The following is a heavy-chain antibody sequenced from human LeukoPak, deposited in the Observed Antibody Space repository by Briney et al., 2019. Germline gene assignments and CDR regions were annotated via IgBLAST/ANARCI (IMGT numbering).Heavy chain of an antibody. Sequence: PGGSLRLSCAASGFTFDDYAMHWVRQTPGKGLEWVSGISWGSGSIVYADSVKGRFTISRDNAKNSLYLQMNSLRAEDTALYYCAKERRGRLGELSFGFDYWGQGTLVTVSS. V-gene: IGHV3-9*01. J-gene: IGHJ4*02. CDR2: ISWGSGSI. CDR3: AKERRGRLGELSFGFDY. CDR1: GFTFDDYA. D-gene: IGHD3-16*02.